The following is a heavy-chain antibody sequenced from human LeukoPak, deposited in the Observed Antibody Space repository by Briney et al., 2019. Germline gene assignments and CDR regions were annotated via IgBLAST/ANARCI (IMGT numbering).Heavy chain of an antibody. Sequence: SETLSLTCTVSGGYISSYYWSWLRQHPGKGLEWIGYIYYSGSTYYNPSLKSRVTISVDTSKNQFSLKLSSVTAADTAVYYCARDMGYGSGLDYWGQGTLVTVSS. CDR2: IYYSGST. CDR3: ARDMGYGSGLDY. CDR1: GGYISSYY. V-gene: IGHV4-59*06. J-gene: IGHJ4*02. D-gene: IGHD2-15*01.